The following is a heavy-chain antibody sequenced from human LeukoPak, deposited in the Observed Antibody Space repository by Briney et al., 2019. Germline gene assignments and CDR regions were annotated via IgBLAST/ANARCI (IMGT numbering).Heavy chain of an antibody. V-gene: IGHV3-13*01. Sequence: GGSLRLSCAASGFTFSSYDMHWVRQVIGKSLEWVSVIGTAGDTYYPDSVKGRFTISRENAKNSLYLQMNSPRAGDTAVYYCARGHTPGAIGALDVWGQGTMVTVSS. CDR1: GFTFSSYD. CDR2: IGTAGDT. CDR3: ARGHTPGAIGALDV. D-gene: IGHD2-15*01. J-gene: IGHJ3*01.